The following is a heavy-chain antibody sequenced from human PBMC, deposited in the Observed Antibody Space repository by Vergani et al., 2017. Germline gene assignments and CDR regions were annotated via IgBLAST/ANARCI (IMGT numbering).Heavy chain of an antibody. CDR2: INHSGST. CDR3: ARATSPPGRIDP. V-gene: IGHV4-34*01. Sequence: QVQLQQWGAVLLKPSETLSLTCAVYGGSFSGYYWSWIRQPPGKGLEWIGEINHSGSTNYNPSLKSRVTISVDTSKNQFSLKLSSVPAADTAVYYCARATSPPGRIDPWGQGTLVTVSS. J-gene: IGHJ5*02. CDR1: GGSFSGYY. D-gene: IGHD1-26*01.